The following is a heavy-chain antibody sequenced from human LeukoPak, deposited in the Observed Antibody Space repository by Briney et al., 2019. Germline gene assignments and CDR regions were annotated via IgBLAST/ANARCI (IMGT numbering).Heavy chain of an antibody. Sequence: GGSLRLSCAASGFTFSSYAMSWVRQAPGKGLEWVSGISGSGGSTYYADSVKGRFTISRDNSKNTLYLQMNSLRAEDTAVYYCAKDLDRRGSLSNWFDPWGQGTLVTVSS. J-gene: IGHJ5*02. D-gene: IGHD1-26*01. V-gene: IGHV3-23*01. CDR2: ISGSGGST. CDR1: GFTFSSYA. CDR3: AKDLDRRGSLSNWFDP.